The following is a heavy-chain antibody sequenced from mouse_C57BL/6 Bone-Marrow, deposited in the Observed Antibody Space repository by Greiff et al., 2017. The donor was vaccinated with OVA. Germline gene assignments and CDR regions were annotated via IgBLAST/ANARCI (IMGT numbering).Heavy chain of an antibody. CDR3: ARDRAMDY. CDR2: INPSSGYT. V-gene: IGHV1-4*01. CDR1: GYTFTSYT. Sequence: VKLMESGAELARPGASVKMSCKASGYTFTSYTMHWVKQRPGQGLEWIGYINPSSGYTKYNQKFKDKATLTADKSSSTAYMQLSSLTSEDSAVYYCARDRAMDYWGQGTSVTVSS. J-gene: IGHJ4*01.